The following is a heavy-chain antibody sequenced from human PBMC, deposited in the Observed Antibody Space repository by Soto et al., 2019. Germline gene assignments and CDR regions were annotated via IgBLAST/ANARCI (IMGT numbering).Heavy chain of an antibody. Sequence: SQTLSLTCAISGDSVSSNTASWNWIRQSPSRGLEWLRRTYFRSKWYNDYAVSVKSRIIINPDTSSNQFSLQLNSVTPEDTAVYFCAKGDNLGPKTGYAFDPWGQGIMVTVSS. J-gene: IGHJ5*02. CDR3: AKGDNLGPKTGYAFDP. V-gene: IGHV6-1*01. CDR1: GDSVSSNTAS. CDR2: TYFRSKWYN. D-gene: IGHD5-12*01.